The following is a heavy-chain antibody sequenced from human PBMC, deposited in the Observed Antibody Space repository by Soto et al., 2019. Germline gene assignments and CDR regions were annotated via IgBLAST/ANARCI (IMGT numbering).Heavy chain of an antibody. Sequence: ASVEVSCKXSGYTFTGYYMHWVRQAPGQGLEWMGWINPNSGGTNYAQKFQGRVTMTRDTSISTAYMELSRLRSDDTAVYYCARALSARRFDYWGQGTLVTVSS. CDR1: GYTFTGYY. CDR3: ARALSARRFDY. J-gene: IGHJ4*02. CDR2: INPNSGGT. V-gene: IGHV1-2*02.